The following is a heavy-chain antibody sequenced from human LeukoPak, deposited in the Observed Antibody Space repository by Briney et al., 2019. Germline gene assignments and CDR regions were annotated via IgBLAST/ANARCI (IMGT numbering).Heavy chain of an antibody. CDR2: IIPVFGTA. CDR1: VGTFSSYA. V-gene: IGHV1-69*06. J-gene: IGHJ3*01. Sequence: GASVKVSCKASVGTFSSYAISWVRQAPGQGLEWMGGIIPVFGTANYAQKFQGRVTITADKSTSTPYMELSRLRSEDTDVYYCARPLGVGYNLNAFDFWGQGTMVTVSS. D-gene: IGHD5-24*01. CDR3: ARPLGVGYNLNAFDF.